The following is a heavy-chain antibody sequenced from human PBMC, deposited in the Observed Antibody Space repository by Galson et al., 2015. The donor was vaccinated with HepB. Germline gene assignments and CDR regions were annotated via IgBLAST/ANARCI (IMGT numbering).Heavy chain of an antibody. CDR1: GFAFGNSG. CDR3: AREDATITVAALEY. Sequence: SLRLSCAASGFAFGNSGMHWVRQAPGKGLEWMALIWKDGSNKHYADSLKGRFRISRDNTKNTLFLEADSLRAEDKAVYYCAREDATITVAALEYWGQGVLVTVSS. V-gene: IGHV3-33*01. CDR2: IWKDGSNK. J-gene: IGHJ4*02. D-gene: IGHD6-19*01.